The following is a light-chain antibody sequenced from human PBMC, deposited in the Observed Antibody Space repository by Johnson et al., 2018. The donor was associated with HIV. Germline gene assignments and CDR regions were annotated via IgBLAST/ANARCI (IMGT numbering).Light chain of an antibody. Sequence: QSELTQPPSVSAAPGQKVTISCSGSSSNIGNNYVSWYKQLPGTAPKLLIYENNKRPSGIPDRFSGSQSGTSATLGITGLQTGDEADYYCGTWDSRLRAYYVFGTGTKVTVL. CDR3: GTWDSRLRAYYV. J-gene: IGLJ1*01. V-gene: IGLV1-51*02. CDR1: SSNIGNNY. CDR2: ENN.